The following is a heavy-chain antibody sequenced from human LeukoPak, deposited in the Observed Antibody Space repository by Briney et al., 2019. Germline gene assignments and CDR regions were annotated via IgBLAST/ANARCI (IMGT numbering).Heavy chain of an antibody. V-gene: IGHV3-53*01. CDR1: GFTVSTNY. J-gene: IGHJ4*02. CDR3: AREGQSTAFDY. D-gene: IGHD5-18*01. CDR2: IYSGGST. Sequence: GGSLRLSCAASGFTVSTNYMNWVRQAPGKGLEWVSIIYSGGSTYYADSVKGRFTISRDNSKNTLYLQMNSLRAEDTAMYCCAREGQSTAFDYWGQGNLVTVSS.